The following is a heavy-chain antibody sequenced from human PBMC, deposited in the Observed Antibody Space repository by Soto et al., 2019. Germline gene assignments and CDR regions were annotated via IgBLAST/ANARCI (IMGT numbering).Heavy chain of an antibody. CDR1: GFTFNSYA. CDR2: VSAGGDMT. V-gene: IGHV3-23*01. J-gene: IGHJ6*02. Sequence: GESLKISCAASGFTFNSYAMSWVRQAPGKGLEWVSSVSAGGDMTYYSDSVKGRFTISRDNSNNALFLQMNSLRIEDTALYYCARGDRGGSGSPASYYYSGLDVWGQGTTVTVSS. D-gene: IGHD3-10*01. CDR3: ARGDRGGSGSPASYYYSGLDV.